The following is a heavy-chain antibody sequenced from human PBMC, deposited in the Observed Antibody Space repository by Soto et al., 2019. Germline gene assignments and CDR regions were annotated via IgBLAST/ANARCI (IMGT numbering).Heavy chain of an antibody. Sequence: SETLSLTCTVSGGSISSSSYYWGWIRQPPGKGLEWIGSIYYSGSTYYNPSLKSRVTISVDTPKNQFSLKLSSVTAADTAVYYCASHGSGSASYYYYYGMDVWGQGTTVTVSS. CDR3: ASHGSGSASYYYYYGMDV. CDR2: IYYSGST. J-gene: IGHJ6*02. V-gene: IGHV4-39*01. D-gene: IGHD3-10*01. CDR1: GGSISSSSYY.